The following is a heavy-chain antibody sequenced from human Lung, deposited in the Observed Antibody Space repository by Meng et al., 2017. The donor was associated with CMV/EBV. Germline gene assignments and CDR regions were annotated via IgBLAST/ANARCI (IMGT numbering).Heavy chain of an antibody. CDR3: AREGFNCSGLYCNTILYYGMDL. CDR1: GSSSSAHT. CDR2: ISSSSSTV. J-gene: IGHJ6*02. D-gene: IGHD2-15*01. Sequence: SXVASGSSSSAHTMNWVRQAPGQGLEWISSISSSSSTVYYGDSVKDRFTVSRANAKDSLFLQMNSLGVEDTAVYYCAREGFNCSGLYCNTILYYGMDLWGQGTXVTVSS. V-gene: IGHV3-21*01.